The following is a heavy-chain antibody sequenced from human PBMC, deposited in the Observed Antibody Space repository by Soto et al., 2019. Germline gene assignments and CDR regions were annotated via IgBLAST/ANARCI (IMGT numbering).Heavy chain of an antibody. V-gene: IGHV4-34*01. Sequence: SETLSLTCAVYGGSFSGYYWSWIRQPPGKGLEWIGEINHSGSTNYNPSLKSRVTISVDTSKNQFSLKLSSVTATDTAVYYCARQRTTVVTQAYFDHWGQGALVTVSS. CDR3: ARQRTTVVTQAYFDH. J-gene: IGHJ4*02. CDR2: INHSGST. CDR1: GGSFSGYY. D-gene: IGHD2-21*02.